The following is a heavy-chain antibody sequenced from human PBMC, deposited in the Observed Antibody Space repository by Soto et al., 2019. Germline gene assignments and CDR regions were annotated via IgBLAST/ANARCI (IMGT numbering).Heavy chain of an antibody. J-gene: IGHJ4*02. D-gene: IGHD5-18*01. CDR2: INANGGIT. Sequence: ASVKVSCKASGYTFTHYYIHCVRQAPGQGLEWMGIINANGGITTYAQKFRAGFSMTRDTSTSTVYLELSSLRSEDSAVYYCATSVNSAMAFDYWGQGTLVTVSS. CDR1: GYTFTHYY. CDR3: ATSVNSAMAFDY. V-gene: IGHV1-46*01.